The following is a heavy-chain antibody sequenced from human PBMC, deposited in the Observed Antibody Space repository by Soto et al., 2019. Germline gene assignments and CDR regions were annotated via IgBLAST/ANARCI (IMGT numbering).Heavy chain of an antibody. CDR1: GGTFSSYA. J-gene: IGHJ6*02. D-gene: IGHD3-3*01. CDR2: IIPIFGTA. V-gene: IGHV1-69*06. Sequence: SVKVSCKASGGTFSSYAISWVRQAPGQGLEWMGGIIPIFGTANYAQKFQGRVTITADKSTSTAYMELSSLRSEDTAVYYCASGRITIFRVVKHHTDYYYGMDVWGQGTTVTVSS. CDR3: ASGRITIFRVVKHHTDYYYGMDV.